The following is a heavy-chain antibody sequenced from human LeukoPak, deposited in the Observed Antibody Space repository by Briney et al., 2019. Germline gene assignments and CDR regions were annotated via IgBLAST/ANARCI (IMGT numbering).Heavy chain of an antibody. CDR2: IIPIFGIA. J-gene: IGHJ6*02. V-gene: IGHV1-69*04. Sequence: SVKVSCKASGGTFSSYAISWVRQAPGQGLEWMGRIIPIFGIANYAQKFQGRVTITADKSTSTAYMELSSLRPEDTAVYYCAMAGYCSSTSCYTGSGPYYYYGMDVWGQGTTVTVSS. D-gene: IGHD2-2*02. CDR3: AMAGYCSSTSCYTGSGPYYYYGMDV. CDR1: GGTFSSYA.